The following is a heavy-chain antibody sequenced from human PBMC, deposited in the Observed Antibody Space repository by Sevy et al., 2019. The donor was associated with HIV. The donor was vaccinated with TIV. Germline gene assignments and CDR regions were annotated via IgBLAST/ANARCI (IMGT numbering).Heavy chain of an antibody. J-gene: IGHJ3*02. CDR3: ARERSSTYYDFWSGYSPGAFDI. D-gene: IGHD3-3*01. V-gene: IGHV3-53*01. Sequence: GGSLRLSCAASGFTVSSNYMSWVRQAPGKGLEWVSVIYSGGSTYYADSVKGRFTISRDNSTNTLYLHMNSLRAEDTAVYYCARERSSTYYDFWSGYSPGAFDIWGQGTMVTVSS. CDR2: IYSGGST. CDR1: GFTVSSNY.